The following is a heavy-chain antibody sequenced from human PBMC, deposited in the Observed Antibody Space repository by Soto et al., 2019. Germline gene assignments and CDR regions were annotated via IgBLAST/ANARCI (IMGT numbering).Heavy chain of an antibody. D-gene: IGHD6-13*01. J-gene: IGHJ6*03. V-gene: IGHV1-3*01. CDR3: AINLPGIAAAGPYYYYYMDV. Sequence: GASVKVSCKASGYTFTSYAMHWVRQAPGQRLEWMGWINAGNGNTKYSQKFQGRVTITRDASASTAYMELSSPRSEDTAVYYCAINLPGIAAAGPYYYYYMDVWGKGTTVTVSS. CDR1: GYTFTSYA. CDR2: INAGNGNT.